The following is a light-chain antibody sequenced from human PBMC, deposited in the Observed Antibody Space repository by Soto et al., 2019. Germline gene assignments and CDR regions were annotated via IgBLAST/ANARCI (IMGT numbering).Light chain of an antibody. Sequence: QSALTQPPSASGSPGQSVTISCTGTSSYVGGYNFVSWYQQQPGKAPKLLIYEVSKRPSGVPDRFSGSKSGYTASLTVSGLQAEDEADYYCSSYGGSNNLNWLFGGGTKLTVL. J-gene: IGLJ3*02. CDR2: EVS. V-gene: IGLV2-8*01. CDR3: SSYGGSNNLNWL. CDR1: SSYVGGYNF.